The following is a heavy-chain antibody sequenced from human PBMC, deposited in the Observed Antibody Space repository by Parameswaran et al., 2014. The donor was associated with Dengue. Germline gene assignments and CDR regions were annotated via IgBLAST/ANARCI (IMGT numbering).Heavy chain of an antibody. CDR2: IDPSDSYT. CDR3: ARQWRDGYNYDAFDI. Sequence: ESLKISCKGSGYSFTSYWISWVRQMPGKGLEWMGRIDPSDSYTNYSPSFQGHVTISADKSISTAYLQRSSLKASDTAMYYCARQWRDGYNYDAFDIWGQGTMVTVSS. D-gene: IGHD5-24*01. V-gene: IGHV5-10-1*01. J-gene: IGHJ3*02. CDR1: GYSFTSYW.